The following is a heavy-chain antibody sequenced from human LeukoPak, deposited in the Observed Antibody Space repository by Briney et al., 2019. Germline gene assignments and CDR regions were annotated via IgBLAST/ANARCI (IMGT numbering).Heavy chain of an antibody. CDR1: GGSISSSNW. CDR3: ARWRRYCSSTSCHTNWFDP. J-gene: IGHJ5*02. Sequence: PSETLSLTCAVSGGSISSSNWWSWVRQPPGKGLEWIGEIYHSGSTNYNPSLKSRVTVSVDKSKNQFSLKLSSVTAADTAVYYCARWRRYCSSTSCHTNWFDPWGQGTLVTVSS. V-gene: IGHV4-4*02. D-gene: IGHD2-2*01. CDR2: IYHSGST.